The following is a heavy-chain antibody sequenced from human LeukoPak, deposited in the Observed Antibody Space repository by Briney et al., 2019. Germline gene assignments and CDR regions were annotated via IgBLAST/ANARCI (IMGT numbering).Heavy chain of an antibody. CDR2: VSYTGRT. CDR3: ARLLDYDNSGAPDIFDI. V-gene: IGHV4-59*01. D-gene: IGHD3-22*01. J-gene: IGHJ3*02. CDR1: GGSISHNY. Sequence: SETLSLTCSVSGGSISHNYWTWIRQSPGKGLEYLGHVSYTGRTRYNPSLQSRLTMSLDTSNNHFSLQLTSVTAADTAVYHCARLLDYDNSGAPDIFDIWGQGTMLTVSS.